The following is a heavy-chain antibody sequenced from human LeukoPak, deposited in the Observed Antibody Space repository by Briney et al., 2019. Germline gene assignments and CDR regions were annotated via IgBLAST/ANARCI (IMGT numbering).Heavy chain of an antibody. Sequence: GGSLRLSCAASGFTLSSYAMHWVRQAPGKGLEWVAVISYDGSNKYYADSVKGRFTISRDNSKNTLYLQMNSLRAEDTAVYYCARTDGYSTVTASLGYWGQGTLVTVSS. CDR1: GFTLSSYA. CDR3: ARTDGYSTVTASLGY. J-gene: IGHJ4*02. CDR2: ISYDGSNK. V-gene: IGHV3-30*04. D-gene: IGHD4-17*01.